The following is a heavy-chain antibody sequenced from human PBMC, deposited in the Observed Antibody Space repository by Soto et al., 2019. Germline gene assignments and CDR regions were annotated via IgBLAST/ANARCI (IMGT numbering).Heavy chain of an antibody. CDR3: ARDNYYDSSGYYPGHFDY. CDR2: IYYSGST. V-gene: IGHV4-61*01. Sequence: QVQLQESGPGLVKPSETLSLTCTVSGGSVSSGSYYWSWIRQPPGKGLEWIGYIYYSGSTNYNPSLQSRVTISVDTSKTQFSLKLSSVTAADTAVYYCARDNYYDSSGYYPGHFDYWGQGTLVTVSS. D-gene: IGHD3-22*01. CDR1: GGSVSSGSYY. J-gene: IGHJ4*02.